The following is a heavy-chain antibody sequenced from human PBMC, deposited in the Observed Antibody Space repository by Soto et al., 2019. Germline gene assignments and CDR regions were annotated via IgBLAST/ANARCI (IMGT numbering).Heavy chain of an antibody. CDR3: AKDKGGRYCSRTSCLYSFDY. D-gene: IGHD2-2*01. CDR2: ISDSGST. J-gene: IGHJ4*02. CDR1: GCTFSTYA. Sequence: EVQLLESGGGLVQPGGSLRLSCTASGCTFSTYAMSWVRQAPGKGLEWVSTISDSGSTYYADSVKGRFTISRDNSKNTLYLEMSSLRAEDTAVYYCAKDKGGRYCSRTSCLYSFDYWGQGTLVTVSS. V-gene: IGHV3-23*01.